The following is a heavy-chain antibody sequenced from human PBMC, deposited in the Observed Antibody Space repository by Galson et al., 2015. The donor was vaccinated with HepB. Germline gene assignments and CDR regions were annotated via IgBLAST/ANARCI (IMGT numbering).Heavy chain of an antibody. CDR1: GDSISGYY. CDR3: ARGYRGKAAGTRWFDP. CDR2: IYNSGNT. Sequence: ETLSLTCTVSGDSISGYYWSWIRQPPGKGLEWIGYIYNSGNTNYNLSLKSRLTMSVDTSENQFSLKLNSVTAADTAVYYCARGYRGKAAGTRWFDPWGQGTLVTVSS. J-gene: IGHJ5*02. V-gene: IGHV4-59*01. D-gene: IGHD6-13*01.